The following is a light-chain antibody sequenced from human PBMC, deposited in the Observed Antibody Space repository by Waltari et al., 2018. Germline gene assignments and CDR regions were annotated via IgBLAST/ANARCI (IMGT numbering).Light chain of an antibody. CDR3: QQFGRSPLT. CDR2: GGS. V-gene: IGKV3-20*01. CDR1: QSVSSNY. Sequence: IVLTQSPATLSASPGERATLSCRASQSVSSNYLAWYQQRPGQAPRPLIYGGSSRATGIPDRFSGSGSGTDFTLTISRLEPEDFVVYYCQQFGRSPLTFGQGTKVEI. J-gene: IGKJ1*01.